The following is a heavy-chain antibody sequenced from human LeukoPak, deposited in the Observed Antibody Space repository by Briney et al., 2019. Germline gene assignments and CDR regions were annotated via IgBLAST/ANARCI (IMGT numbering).Heavy chain of an antibody. V-gene: IGHV3-21*01. CDR1: GFTFSSYS. Sequence: GGSLRLSCAASGFTFSSYSMNWVRQAPGKGLEWVSFISSSSSYIYYADSVKGRFAISRDNAKNSLYLQMNSLRAEDTAVYYCATGAQWELLGAFDYWGQGTLVTVSS. CDR2: ISSSSSYI. D-gene: IGHD1-26*01. CDR3: ATGAQWELLGAFDY. J-gene: IGHJ4*02.